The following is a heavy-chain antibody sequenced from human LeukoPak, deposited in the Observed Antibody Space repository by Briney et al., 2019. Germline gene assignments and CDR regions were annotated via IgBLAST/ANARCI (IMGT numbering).Heavy chain of an antibody. J-gene: IGHJ6*02. Sequence: PGGSLRLSCAASGFTVSSNYMSWVRQAPGKGLEWVAVIYSGGSTYYADSVKGRFTISRDKSKNTLYLQMNSLRAEDTAVYYCARARGYCSGGSCYSDYYYGMDVWGQGTTVTVSS. CDR3: ARARGYCSGGSCYSDYYYGMDV. D-gene: IGHD2-15*01. CDR2: IYSGGST. CDR1: GFTVSSNY. V-gene: IGHV3-66*01.